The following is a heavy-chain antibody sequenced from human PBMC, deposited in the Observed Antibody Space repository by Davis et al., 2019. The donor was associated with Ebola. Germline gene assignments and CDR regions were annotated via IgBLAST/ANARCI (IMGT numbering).Heavy chain of an antibody. D-gene: IGHD3-22*01. J-gene: IGHJ5*01. V-gene: IGHV3-20*04. CDR2: INWNGGSS. CDR1: GFTFDDYA. Sequence: GGSLRLSCAASGFTFDDYAMAWVRHPPGKGLEWVSGINWNGGSSGYTDSVKGRFTISRDNAKNSLYLQMNSLRAEDTAFYYCARVNALTGYSRFDSWGQGTLVTVSS. CDR3: ARVNALTGYSRFDS.